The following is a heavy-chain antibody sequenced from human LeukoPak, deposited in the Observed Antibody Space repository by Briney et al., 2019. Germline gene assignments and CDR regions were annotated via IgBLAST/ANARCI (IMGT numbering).Heavy chain of an antibody. CDR2: ISYDGSNK. CDR1: GFTFSSYG. V-gene: IGHV3-30*03. D-gene: IGHD3-10*01. CDR3: ARAYGSYYYYGMDV. Sequence: GRSLRLSCAASGFTFSSYGMHWVRQAPGKGLEWVAVISYDGSNKYYADSVKGRFTISRDNSKNTLYLQMNSLRAEDTAVYYCARAYGSYYYYGMDVWGQGTTVTVPS. J-gene: IGHJ6*02.